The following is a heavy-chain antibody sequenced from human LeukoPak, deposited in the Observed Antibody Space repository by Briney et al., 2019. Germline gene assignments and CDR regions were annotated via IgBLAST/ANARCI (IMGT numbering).Heavy chain of an antibody. J-gene: IGHJ4*02. Sequence: SQTLSLTFDISGDSVSSDNVAWNWIRQSPSRGLEWLGSTYYRSQWLQQDGDSVKGLVTIHPDTSKNQISLQLNSVPPDDTAIYYCARWIHATGGLDYWGQGTLVTVSS. D-gene: IGHD3-16*01. V-gene: IGHV6-1*01. CDR1: GDSVSSDNVA. CDR2: TYYRSQWLQ. CDR3: ARWIHATGGLDY.